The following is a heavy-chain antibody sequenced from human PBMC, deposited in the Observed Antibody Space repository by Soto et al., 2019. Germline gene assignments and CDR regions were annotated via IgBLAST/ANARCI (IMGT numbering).Heavy chain of an antibody. CDR1: GYTFTSYA. D-gene: IGHD6-13*01. Sequence: QVQLVQSGAEVKKPGASVKVSCKASGYTFTSYAMHWVRQAPGQRLEWMGWINAGNGNTKYSQKFQGRVTITRDTSASTAYMELRSLRSEDTAVYYCARVWQQLAYYYYGMDVWGQGTTVTVSS. CDR3: ARVWQQLAYYYYGMDV. J-gene: IGHJ6*02. V-gene: IGHV1-3*01. CDR2: INAGNGNT.